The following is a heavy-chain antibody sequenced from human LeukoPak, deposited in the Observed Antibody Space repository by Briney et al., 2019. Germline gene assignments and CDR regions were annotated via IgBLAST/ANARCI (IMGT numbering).Heavy chain of an antibody. D-gene: IGHD6-13*01. J-gene: IGHJ6*03. V-gene: IGHV4-39*07. Sequence: SETLSLTCTVSGGSISSSSYYWGWIRQPPGKGLEWIGSIYYSGSTYYNPSLKSRVTISVDTSKNQFSLKLSSVTAADTAVYYCARDGKDPSTRYSSSWYDYYYMDVWGKGTTVTVSS. CDR1: GGSISSSSYY. CDR3: ARDGKDPSTRYSSSWYDYYYMDV. CDR2: IYYSGST.